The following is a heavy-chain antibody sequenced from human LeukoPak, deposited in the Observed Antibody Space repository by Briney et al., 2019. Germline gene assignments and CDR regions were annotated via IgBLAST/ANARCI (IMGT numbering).Heavy chain of an antibody. Sequence: SETLSLTCAVYGGSFSGYYWSWIRQPPGKGLEWIGEINHSGSTNYNPSLKSRVTISVDTSKNQFSLKLSSVTAADTAVYYCARRGSIAAGGLDYWGQGTLVTVSS. CDR3: ARRGSIAAGGLDY. J-gene: IGHJ4*02. CDR2: INHSGST. D-gene: IGHD6-6*01. V-gene: IGHV4-34*01. CDR1: GGSFSGYY.